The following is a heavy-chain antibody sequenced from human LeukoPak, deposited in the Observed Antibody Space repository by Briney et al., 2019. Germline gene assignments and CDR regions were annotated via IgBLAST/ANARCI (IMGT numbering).Heavy chain of an antibody. V-gene: IGHV4-61*02. Sequence: PSETLSLTCTVSGGSISSGSYYWSWIRQPAGKGLEWIGRIYTSGSTNYNPSLKSRVTISVDTSKNQFSLKLSSVTAADTAVYYCARHRRNYYDSRVPLDYWGQGTLVTVSS. CDR2: IYTSGST. CDR3: ARHRRNYYDSRVPLDY. J-gene: IGHJ4*02. CDR1: GGSISSGSYY. D-gene: IGHD3-22*01.